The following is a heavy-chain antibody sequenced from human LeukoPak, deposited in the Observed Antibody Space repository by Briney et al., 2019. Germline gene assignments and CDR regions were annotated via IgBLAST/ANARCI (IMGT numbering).Heavy chain of an antibody. J-gene: IGHJ4*02. CDR2: ISSSSSTI. CDR3: ATPPWYSSGWYPFDY. V-gene: IGHV3-48*01. CDR1: GFTFSSYS. Sequence: GGSLRLSCAASGFTFSSYSMNWVRQAPGKGLEWVSYISSSSSTIYYADSVKGRFTISRDNAKNSLYLQMNSLRAEDTAVYYCATPPWYSSGWYPFDYWGQGTLVTVSS. D-gene: IGHD6-19*01.